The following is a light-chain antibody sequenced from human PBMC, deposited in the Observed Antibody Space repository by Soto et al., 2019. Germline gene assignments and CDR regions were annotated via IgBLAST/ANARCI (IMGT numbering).Light chain of an antibody. CDR2: AAS. V-gene: IGKV1-39*01. Sequence: DMQMTQSPSSLPASVGDRGTVTGRASQSIRGYLNWYQHKPGTAPKLLIFAASRLQTGVPLRFSGSGSGTNFTLTISNLHPEDFATYSCQQTYRSPLTFGGGTKVQT. J-gene: IGKJ4*01. CDR1: QSIRGY. CDR3: QQTYRSPLT.